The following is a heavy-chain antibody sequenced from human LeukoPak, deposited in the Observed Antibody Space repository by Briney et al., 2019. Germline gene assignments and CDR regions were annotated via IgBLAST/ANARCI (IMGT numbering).Heavy chain of an antibody. CDR2: ISESGGNT. CDR1: GFTFSDYA. Sequence: QSGGSLRLSCAASGFTFSDYAMTWVRQGPGQGLEWVASISESGGNTYYADSVRGRFTISRENSKNTLHLQMNSLRAEDTAVYYCAKDSFFCCDSSGPIHNYWGQGTLVTVSS. D-gene: IGHD3-22*01. CDR3: AKDSFFCCDSSGPIHNY. V-gene: IGHV3-23*01. J-gene: IGHJ4*02.